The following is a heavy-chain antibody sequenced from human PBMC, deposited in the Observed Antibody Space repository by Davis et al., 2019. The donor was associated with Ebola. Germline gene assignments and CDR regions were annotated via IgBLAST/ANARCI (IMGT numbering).Heavy chain of an antibody. CDR3: ARGWIAGIAAAGIHFQH. Sequence: MPSETLSLTCAVYGGSFSGYYWSWIRQPPGKGLEWIGEINHRGSTNYNPSLKSRVTISVDTSKNQFSMKLSSVTAADTAVYYCARGWIAGIAAAGIHFQHWGQGTLVTVSS. J-gene: IGHJ1*01. CDR2: INHRGST. CDR1: GGSFSGYY. V-gene: IGHV4-34*01. D-gene: IGHD6-13*01.